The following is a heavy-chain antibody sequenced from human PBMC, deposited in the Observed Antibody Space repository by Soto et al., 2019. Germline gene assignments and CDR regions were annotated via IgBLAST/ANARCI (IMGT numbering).Heavy chain of an antibody. V-gene: IGHV4-34*01. Sequence: ETLSLTCAVYGGSFSGYYWSWIRQPPGKGLEWIGEINHSGSTNYNPSLKSRVTISVDTSKNQFSLKLSSVTAADTAVYYCARSVTGIDYWGQGTLVTVSS. CDR2: INHSGST. CDR3: ARSVTGIDY. J-gene: IGHJ4*02. D-gene: IGHD1-20*01. CDR1: GGSFSGYY.